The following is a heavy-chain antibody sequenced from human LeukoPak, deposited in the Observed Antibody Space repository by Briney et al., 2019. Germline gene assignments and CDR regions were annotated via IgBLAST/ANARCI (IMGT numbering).Heavy chain of an antibody. Sequence: GGSLRLSCAASGFSFSSYAMSWVRQAPGKGLEWVSAISGSGGSTYYADSVKGRFTISRDNSKNTLYLQMNSLRAEDTAVYYCAKFLSYYYDSSGPYFDYWGQGTLVTVSS. D-gene: IGHD3-22*01. CDR1: GFSFSSYA. J-gene: IGHJ4*02. V-gene: IGHV3-23*01. CDR2: ISGSGGST. CDR3: AKFLSYYYDSSGPYFDY.